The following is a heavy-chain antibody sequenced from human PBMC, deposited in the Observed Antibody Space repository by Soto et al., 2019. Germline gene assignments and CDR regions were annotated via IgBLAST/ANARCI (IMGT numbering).Heavy chain of an antibody. J-gene: IGHJ4*02. V-gene: IGHV2-5*02. CDR2: IYWDDDK. CDR3: AHTVDILTGYFLGVDY. D-gene: IGHD3-9*01. Sequence: GSGPTLGKPTKTPTLNFTVSGVSLSTSGVGGGWIRQPPGKALEWLALIYWDDDKRYSPSLKSRLTITKDTSKNQVVLTMTNMDPVDTATYYCAHTVDILTGYFLGVDYWGQGTLVTVSS. CDR1: GVSLSTSGVG.